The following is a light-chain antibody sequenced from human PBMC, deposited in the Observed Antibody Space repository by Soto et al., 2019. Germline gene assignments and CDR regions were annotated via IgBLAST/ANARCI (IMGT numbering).Light chain of an antibody. CDR3: QQCKSHPPT. Sequence: DVQMTQSPSSLSASVGDSVTITCRASQDIKSDLAWYQQRPGEAPKSLIFGASHLLDGVPSKFSGSGSGSDFTLTISSLQPEDFATYFCQQCKSHPPTFGRGTKVEI. CDR1: QDIKSD. V-gene: IGKV1-16*02. CDR2: GAS. J-gene: IGKJ2*01.